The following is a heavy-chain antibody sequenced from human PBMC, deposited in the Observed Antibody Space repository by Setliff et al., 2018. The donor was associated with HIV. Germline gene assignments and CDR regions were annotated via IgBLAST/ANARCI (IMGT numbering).Heavy chain of an antibody. CDR1: GFKLDDYG. J-gene: IGHJ3*02. Sequence: GSLRLSCAASGFKLDDYGMSWVRQGPGKGLEWVAGISWSGSGIGYGDSVKGRFTISRDDDRNFLFLQMNSLRAEDTAVYFCARTAYYRDSSGYYSVAFDMWGPGTMVTVSS. D-gene: IGHD3-22*01. CDR3: ARTAYYRDSSGYYSVAFDM. CDR2: ISWSGSGI. V-gene: IGHV3-20*04.